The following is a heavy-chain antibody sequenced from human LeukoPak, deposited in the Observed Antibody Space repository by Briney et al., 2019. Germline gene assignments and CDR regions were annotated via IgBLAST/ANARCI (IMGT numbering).Heavy chain of an antibody. V-gene: IGHV1-46*01. CDR3: ARELISGDWTWDI. D-gene: IGHD2-21*02. Sequence: ASVKVSCKASGYTFTGYYMHWVRQAPGQGLEWMGTINPSGGTTNYAQKFQGRISMTRDTSTSTVYMELSSLRSDDTAVYYCARELISGDWTWDIWGQGTMVTVSS. CDR2: INPSGGTT. J-gene: IGHJ3*02. CDR1: GYTFTGYY.